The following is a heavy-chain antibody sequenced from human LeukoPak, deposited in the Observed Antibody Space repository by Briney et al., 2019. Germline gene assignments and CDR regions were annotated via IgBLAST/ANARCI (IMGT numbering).Heavy chain of an antibody. CDR3: ATVKMRVSSWRRRGYYFDY. V-gene: IGHV1-24*01. J-gene: IGHJ4*02. D-gene: IGHD6-13*01. CDR1: GYTLTELS. Sequence: ASVKVSCKVSGYTLTELSMHWVRQAPGKGLEWMGGFDPEDGETIYAQKFQGRVTMTEDTSTDTAYMELSSLRSEDTAVYYYATVKMRVSSWRRRGYYFDYWGQGTLVTVSS. CDR2: FDPEDGET.